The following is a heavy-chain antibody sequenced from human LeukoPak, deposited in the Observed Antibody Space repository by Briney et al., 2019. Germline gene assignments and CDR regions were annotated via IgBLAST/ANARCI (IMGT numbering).Heavy chain of an antibody. D-gene: IGHD3-10*01. CDR2: IYYSGST. J-gene: IGHJ1*01. Sequence: PSETLSLTCTVSGGSISSSSYYWGWIRQPPGKGLEWVGSIYYSGSTYYNPSLKGRVTISVDTSKNQFSLKLSSVTAADTAVYYCARDTRLVSGSYRPEYFQHWGQGTLVTVSS. CDR3: ARDTRLVSGSYRPEYFQH. CDR1: GGSISSSSYY. V-gene: IGHV4-39*02.